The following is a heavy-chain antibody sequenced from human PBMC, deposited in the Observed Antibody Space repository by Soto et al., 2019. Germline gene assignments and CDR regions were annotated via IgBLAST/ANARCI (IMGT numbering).Heavy chain of an antibody. CDR1: GFTFSSYR. D-gene: IGHD3-16*01. Sequence: EVQLVESGGGLVKPGGSLRLSCAASGFTFSSYRMNWVRQAPGKGLEWVSSISSSSSYIYYADSVKGRFTIFRDNAKNALYLQMNSLRDEATAVYYCASGPAGGESYWGQGPIVTVSS. CDR3: ASGPAGGESY. CDR2: ISSSSSYI. V-gene: IGHV3-21*01. J-gene: IGHJ4*02.